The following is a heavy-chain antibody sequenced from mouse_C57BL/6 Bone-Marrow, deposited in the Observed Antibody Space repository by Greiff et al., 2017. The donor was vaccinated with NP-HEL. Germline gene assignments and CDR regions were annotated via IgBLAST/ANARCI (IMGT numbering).Heavy chain of an antibody. V-gene: IGHV1-18*01. CDR3: ASLDNNYWYFDV. CDR2: INPNNGGT. J-gene: IGHJ1*03. CDR1: GYTFTDYY. Sequence: EVKLQESGPELVKPGASVKIPCKASGYTFTDYYMDWVKQSHGKSLEWIGDINPNNGGTIYNQKFKGKATLTVDKSSSTAYMELRSLTSEDTAVYYCASLDNNYWYFDVWGTGTTVTVAS. D-gene: IGHD1-1*01.